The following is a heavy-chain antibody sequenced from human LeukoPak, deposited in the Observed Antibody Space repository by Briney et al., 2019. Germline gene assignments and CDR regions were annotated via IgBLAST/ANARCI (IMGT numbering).Heavy chain of an antibody. D-gene: IGHD1-1*01. CDR3: ARGPRIVPSNDGNYYMDV. CDR2: VTHSGRT. J-gene: IGHJ6*03. V-gene: IGHV4-34*01. Sequence: SETLSLTCAVYGVSFSTYYWSWIRQPPGKGLEWIGEVTHSGRTNYNPYPRSRVTITVDMSKHKSYLKLISVTAADRAVYYCARGPRIVPSNDGNYYMDVWGKGTTVTVSS. CDR1: GVSFSTYY.